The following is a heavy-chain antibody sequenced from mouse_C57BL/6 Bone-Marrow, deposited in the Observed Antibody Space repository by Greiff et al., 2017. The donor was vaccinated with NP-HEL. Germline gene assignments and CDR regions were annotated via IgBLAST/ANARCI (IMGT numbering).Heavy chain of an antibody. V-gene: IGHV1-50*01. CDR2: IDPSDGYT. D-gene: IGHD2-3*01. CDR3: ARRGWLLLYWYFDG. J-gene: IGHJ1*03. CDR1: CYTFTSYW. Sequence: QVQLQQPGAELVKPGASVKLSCKASCYTFTSYWMQWVKQRPGQGLEWIGEIDPSDGYTNYNQKFKGKATLTVDTSSSTAYMQLSSLTSEDSAVDYCARRGWLLLYWYFDGWGTGTTVTVSS.